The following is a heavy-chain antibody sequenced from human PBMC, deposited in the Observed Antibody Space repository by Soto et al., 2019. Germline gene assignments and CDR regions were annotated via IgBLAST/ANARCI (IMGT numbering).Heavy chain of an antibody. J-gene: IGHJ4*02. CDR3: ARPSSGWYFYNY. CDR1: GRSISSSSYY. V-gene: IGHV4-39*01. D-gene: IGHD6-19*01. Sequence: PSETLSLTCTVSGRSISSSSYYWGWIRQPPGKGLEWIGSIYYSGSTYYNPSLKSRVTISVDTSKNQFSLKLSSVTAADTAVYYCARPSSGWYFYNYWGQGTLVTVSS. CDR2: IYYSGST.